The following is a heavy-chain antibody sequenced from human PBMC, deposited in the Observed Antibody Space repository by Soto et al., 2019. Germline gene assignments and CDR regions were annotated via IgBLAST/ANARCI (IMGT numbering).Heavy chain of an antibody. J-gene: IGHJ4*02. Sequence: WGSLRLSCAASGFTFNNYAMNWVRQAPGKGLEWVATISATGGSTYYADSVKGRFTISRDNSKNTLYLQMNGLGVEDTAVYYCAKDRLAGNFDYWGQGTQVTVS. CDR3: AKDRLAGNFDY. CDR1: GFTFNNYA. V-gene: IGHV3-23*01. CDR2: ISATGGST.